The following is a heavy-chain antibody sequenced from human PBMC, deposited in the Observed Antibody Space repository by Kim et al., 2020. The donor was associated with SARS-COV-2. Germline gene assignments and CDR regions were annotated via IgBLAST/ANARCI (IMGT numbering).Heavy chain of an antibody. V-gene: IGHV3-7*04. J-gene: IGHJ4*02. CDR3: ARVYGDYDYYFDY. D-gene: IGHD4-17*01. Sequence: VTGRFNTSRDNSKNALYLQMNSLRAEDTAVYYCARVYGDYDYYFDYWGQGTLVTVSS.